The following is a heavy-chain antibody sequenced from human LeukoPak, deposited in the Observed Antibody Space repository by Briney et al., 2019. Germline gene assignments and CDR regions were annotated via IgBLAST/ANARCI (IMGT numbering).Heavy chain of an antibody. J-gene: IGHJ4*02. D-gene: IGHD1-7*01. CDR2: LSGNGAKT. V-gene: IGHV3-23*01. Sequence: PGGSLRLSCAASGFTFSSYGMHWVRQAPGKGLEWVSALSGNGAKTYYADSVKGRFTISRDNSGNTRYLQMNRLRAEDTAIYFCAKDLNYAFDYWGQGALVTVSS. CDR1: GFTFSSYG. CDR3: AKDLNYAFDY.